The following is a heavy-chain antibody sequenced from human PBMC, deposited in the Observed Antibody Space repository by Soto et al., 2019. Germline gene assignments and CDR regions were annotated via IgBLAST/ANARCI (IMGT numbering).Heavy chain of an antibody. D-gene: IGHD3-22*01. J-gene: IGHJ4*02. Sequence: SLRLSCAASGFTFNSYAMSWVRQAPGKGLEWVSTIIGSGGSTYYADSVKGRFSVSRDNSKNTLYLQMNSLRAEDTAVYYCAKDRNYYDSSGYDYWGEGTLDSVSS. CDR3: AKDRNYYDSSGYDY. V-gene: IGHV3-23*01. CDR1: GFTFNSYA. CDR2: IIGSGGST.